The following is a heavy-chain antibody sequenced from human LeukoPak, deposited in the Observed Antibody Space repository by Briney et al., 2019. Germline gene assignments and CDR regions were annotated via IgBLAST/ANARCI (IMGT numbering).Heavy chain of an antibody. CDR3: ARASGIAVAGTRIDY. CDR1: GYTFTSYY. Sequence: SVKVSCKASGYTFTSYYMHWVRQAPGQGLEWMGWINPNNSGTSCAQKFQDRVTMTRDTSISTAYIELSRLTSDQTAVYYCARASGIAVAGTRIDYWGLGTLVTVSP. D-gene: IGHD6-19*01. V-gene: IGHV1-2*02. CDR2: INPNNSGT. J-gene: IGHJ4*02.